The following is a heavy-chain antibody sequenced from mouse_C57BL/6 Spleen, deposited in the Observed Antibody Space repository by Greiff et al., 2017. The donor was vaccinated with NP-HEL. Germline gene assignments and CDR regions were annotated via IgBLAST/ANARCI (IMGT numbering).Heavy chain of an antibody. CDR3: ARQLRLRAMDY. CDR2: IDPSDSYT. D-gene: IGHD3-2*02. CDR1: GYTFTSYW. J-gene: IGHJ4*01. Sequence: VQLQQSGAELVMPGASVKLSCKASGYTFTSYWMHWVKQRPGQGLEWIGEIDPSDSYTNYNQKFKGKSTLTVDKSSSTAYMQLSSLTSEDSAVYYCARQLRLRAMDYRGQGTSVTVSS. V-gene: IGHV1-69*01.